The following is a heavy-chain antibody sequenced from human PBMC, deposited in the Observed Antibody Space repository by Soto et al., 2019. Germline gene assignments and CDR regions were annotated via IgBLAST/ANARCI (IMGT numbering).Heavy chain of an antibody. V-gene: IGHV2-26*01. Sequence: QVTLKESGPVLVKPPDPLTLTCTVSGFSLSNARMGVSCLRQPPGKALEWLAHIFSNDEKSYTTSLKSRLTISKDTSKSQVVLTMTNMDPVDTAKYYCARTSSSWYRGAEHFQHWGQGTLVTVSS. J-gene: IGHJ1*01. CDR1: GFSLSNARMG. CDR2: IFSNDEK. CDR3: ARTSSSWYRGAEHFQH. D-gene: IGHD6-13*01.